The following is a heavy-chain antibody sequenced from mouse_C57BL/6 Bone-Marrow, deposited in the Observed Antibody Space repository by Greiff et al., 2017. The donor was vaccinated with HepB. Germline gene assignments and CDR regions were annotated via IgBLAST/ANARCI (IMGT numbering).Heavy chain of an antibody. Sequence: VQLQQPGAELVKPGASVKLSCKASGYTFTSYWMHWVKQRPGQGLEWIGMIHPNSGSTNYNEKFKSKATLTVDKSSSQAYMQLSSLTSEDSAVYYCARYDGSRAWFAYWCQGTLVTVSA. D-gene: IGHD1-1*01. CDR1: GYTFTSYW. J-gene: IGHJ3*01. CDR3: ARYDGSRAWFAY. CDR2: IHPNSGST. V-gene: IGHV1-64*01.